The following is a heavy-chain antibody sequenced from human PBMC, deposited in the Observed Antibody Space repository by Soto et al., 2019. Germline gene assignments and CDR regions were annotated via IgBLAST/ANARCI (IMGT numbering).Heavy chain of an antibody. J-gene: IGHJ4*02. D-gene: IGHD5-12*01. CDR2: INPKSGIT. V-gene: IGHV1-2*02. CDR3: AKPPYEEPGGNLYDY. CDR1: GYTFTGYY. Sequence: QVQLVQSGAEVKKPGASVKVSCKASGYTFTGYYMHWVRQAPGQGLEGMGWINPKSGITNYAQKFQGRVTMRTTTASTTAYMDLSRLTSDATAVYFCAKPPYEEPGGNLYDYWGQGTLVTVSS.